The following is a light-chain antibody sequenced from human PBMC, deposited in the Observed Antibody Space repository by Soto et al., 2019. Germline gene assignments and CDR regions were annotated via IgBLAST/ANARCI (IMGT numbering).Light chain of an antibody. J-gene: IGKJ1*01. CDR3: QQYDSSPRT. V-gene: IGKV3-20*01. CDR1: QSISSNY. Sequence: EIVLTQSPGTLSLSPGERATLSCRASQSISSNYLAWYQQKPGQAPRLLIYGASSRATAIPDRFSGSGSGTDFPLTISRLEPEDFAVYYWQQYDSSPRTVGQGTKVDIK. CDR2: GAS.